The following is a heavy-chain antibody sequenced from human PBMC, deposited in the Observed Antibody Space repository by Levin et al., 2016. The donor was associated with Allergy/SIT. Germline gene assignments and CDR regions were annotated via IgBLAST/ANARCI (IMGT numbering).Heavy chain of an antibody. D-gene: IGHD1-26*01. V-gene: IGHV3-53*01. Sequence: WIRQPPGKGLEWVSVIYSGGSTYYADSVKGRFTISRDNSKNTLYLQMNSLRAEDTAVYYCARFLNVGATFDYYHGMDVWGQGTTVTVSS. CDR2: IYSGGST. CDR3: ARFLNVGATFDYYHGMDV. J-gene: IGHJ6*02.